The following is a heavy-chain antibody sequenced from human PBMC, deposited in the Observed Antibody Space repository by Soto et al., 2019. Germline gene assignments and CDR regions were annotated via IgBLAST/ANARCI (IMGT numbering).Heavy chain of an antibody. CDR3: ARLGLYYMDV. D-gene: IGHD3-16*01. V-gene: IGHV4-59*01. J-gene: IGHJ6*03. CDR1: GGSISSYY. Sequence: QVQLQESGPGLVKPSETLSLTCTVSGGSISSYYWSWIRQPPGKGLEWIGYIYYSGSTNYNPSLTSRVTISVDTSKNQFSLKLSSVTAADTAVYYCARLGLYYMDVWGKGTTVTVSS. CDR2: IYYSGST.